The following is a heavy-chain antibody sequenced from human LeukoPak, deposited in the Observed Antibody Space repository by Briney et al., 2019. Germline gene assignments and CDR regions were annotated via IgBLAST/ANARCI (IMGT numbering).Heavy chain of an antibody. D-gene: IGHD3-16*01. CDR1: GFTFSSYW. V-gene: IGHV3-74*01. CDR3: ARDLDWGSNPRFDY. J-gene: IGHJ4*02. CDR2: INSDGRST. Sequence: PGGSLRLSCAASGFTFSSYWMHWVRQAPGKGLVWVSRINSDGRSTSYADSVKGRFTISRDNAKNTLYLQMNSLGAEDTAVYYCARDLDWGSNPRFDYWGQGTLVTVSS.